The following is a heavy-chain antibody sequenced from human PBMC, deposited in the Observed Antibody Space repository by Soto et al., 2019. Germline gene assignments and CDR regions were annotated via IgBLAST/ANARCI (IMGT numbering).Heavy chain of an antibody. J-gene: IGHJ4*02. Sequence: EVQLLESGGGLIQPGGSLRLSCAASGFTFSSFTMTWVRQAPGKGLEWVSSIIGSGRTIYYADSAKGRFTISRDNSKNTLYLQMNSLRAEDTAVFYCAKSPSTITARFFDYWGQGTLVTVSS. V-gene: IGHV3-23*01. CDR1: GFTFSSFT. D-gene: IGHD6-6*01. CDR2: IIGSGRTI. CDR3: AKSPSTITARFFDY.